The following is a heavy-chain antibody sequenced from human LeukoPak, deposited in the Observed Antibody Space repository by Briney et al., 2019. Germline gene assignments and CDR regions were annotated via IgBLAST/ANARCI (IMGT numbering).Heavy chain of an antibody. Sequence: PGGSLRLSCAASGFTVSSNYMSWVRQAPGKGLEWVSVIYSGGSTYYADSVKGRFTISRDNSKNTLYLQMNSLRAEDTAVYYCASYDYGGNACFDYWGQGTLVTVSS. CDR3: ASYDYGGNACFDY. V-gene: IGHV3-53*01. J-gene: IGHJ4*02. CDR2: IYSGGST. D-gene: IGHD4-23*01. CDR1: GFTVSSNY.